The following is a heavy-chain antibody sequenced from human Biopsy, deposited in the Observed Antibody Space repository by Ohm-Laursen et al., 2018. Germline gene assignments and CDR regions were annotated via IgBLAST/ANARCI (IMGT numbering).Heavy chain of an antibody. CDR2: NIPILGTG. J-gene: IGHJ4*02. CDR3: ARDCNGDNCGVDF. CDR1: GGTFSNYG. V-gene: IGHV1-69*06. D-gene: IGHD2-15*01. Sequence: SVKVSCKAPGGTFSNYGVNWVRQAPGQGLEWLGGNIPILGTGNYAQKFQDRVTVAADKFTNTVYMELSSLRSDDTAVYFCARDCNGDNCGVDFWGQGTLVTVS.